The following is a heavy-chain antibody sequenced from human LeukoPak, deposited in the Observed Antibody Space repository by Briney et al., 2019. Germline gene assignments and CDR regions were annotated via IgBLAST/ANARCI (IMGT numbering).Heavy chain of an antibody. CDR2: IIPIFGTA. D-gene: IGHD6-19*01. CDR3: ARDSGAVAVPSFDY. CDR1: GGTFSSYA. Sequence: VASVKVSCKASGGTFSSYAISWVRQAPGQGLEWMGGIIPIFGTANYAQKFQGRVTITADESTSTAYMELSSLRSEDTAVYYCARDSGAVAVPSFDYWGQGTLVTVSS. J-gene: IGHJ4*02. V-gene: IGHV1-69*01.